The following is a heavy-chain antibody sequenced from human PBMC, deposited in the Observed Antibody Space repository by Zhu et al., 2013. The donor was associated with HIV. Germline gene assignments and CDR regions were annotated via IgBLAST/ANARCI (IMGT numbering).Heavy chain of an antibody. CDR3: ARGMINIVATIGAGYPKNYGMDV. CDR1: GFTFSSYA. D-gene: IGHD5-12*01. J-gene: IGHJ6*02. CDR2: ISYDGSNK. V-gene: IGHV3-30-3*01. Sequence: VQLVESGGGVVQPGRSLRLSCAASGFTFSSYAMHWVRQAPGKGLEWVAVISYDGSNKYYADSVKGRFTISRDNSKNTLYLQMNSLRAEDTAVYYCARGMINIVATIGAGYPKNYGMDVWGQGTTVTVSS.